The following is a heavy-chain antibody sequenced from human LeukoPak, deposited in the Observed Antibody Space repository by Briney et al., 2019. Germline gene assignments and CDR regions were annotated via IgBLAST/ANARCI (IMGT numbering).Heavy chain of an antibody. V-gene: IGHV5-51*01. D-gene: IGHD3-3*01. J-gene: IGHJ4*02. CDR1: GYSFTSYW. CDR2: IYPGDSDT. Sequence: GESLKISCKGSGYSFTSYWIGWVRQMPGKGLEWMGIIYPGDSDTRYSPSFQGQVTISADKSISTAYLQWSSLKASDTAMYYCARRGGWSGYYGPYFDYWGQGTLVTVSS. CDR3: ARRGGWSGYYGPYFDY.